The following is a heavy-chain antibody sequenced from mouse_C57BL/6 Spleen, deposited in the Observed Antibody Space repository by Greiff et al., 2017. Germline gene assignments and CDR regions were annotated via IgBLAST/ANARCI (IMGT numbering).Heavy chain of an antibody. CDR1: GYTFTSYW. J-gene: IGHJ2*01. Sequence: QVQLQQPGAELVMPGASVKLSCKASGYTFTSYWMHWVKQRPGQGLEWIGEIDPSDSYTNYNQKFNGKSTLTVDKSSSTAYMQLSSLTSEDSAVYYCARNWVFDYWGQGTTLTVSS. D-gene: IGHD4-1*01. CDR2: IDPSDSYT. V-gene: IGHV1-69*01. CDR3: ARNWVFDY.